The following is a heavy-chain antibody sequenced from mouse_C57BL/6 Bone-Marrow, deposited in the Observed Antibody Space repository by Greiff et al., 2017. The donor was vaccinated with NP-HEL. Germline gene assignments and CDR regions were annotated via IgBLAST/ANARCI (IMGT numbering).Heavy chain of an antibody. J-gene: IGHJ2*01. V-gene: IGHV5-6*01. CDR2: ISSGGSYT. D-gene: IGHD1-1*01. CDR3: ARHGVVATEIGY. CDR1: GFTFSSYG. Sequence: EVQLVESGGDLVKPGGSLKLSCAASGFTFSSYGMSWVRQTPDKRLEWVATISSGGSYTYYPDSVKGRFTISRDNAKNTLYLQMSSLKSEDTAMYYCARHGVVATEIGYWGQGTTLTFAS.